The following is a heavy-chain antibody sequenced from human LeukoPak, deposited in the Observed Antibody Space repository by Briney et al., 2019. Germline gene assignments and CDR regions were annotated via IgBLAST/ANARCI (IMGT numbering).Heavy chain of an antibody. CDR2: ISAYNGNT. V-gene: IGHV1-18*01. CDR3: ARDPGHDYGDYFFDY. CDR1: GYTFTSYD. Sequence: GASVKVSCKASGYTFTSYDINWVRQATGQGLEWMGWISAYNGNTNYAQKLQGRVTMTTDTSTSTAYMELRSLRSDDTAVYYCARDPGHDYGDYFFDYWGQGTLVTVSS. D-gene: IGHD4-17*01. J-gene: IGHJ4*02.